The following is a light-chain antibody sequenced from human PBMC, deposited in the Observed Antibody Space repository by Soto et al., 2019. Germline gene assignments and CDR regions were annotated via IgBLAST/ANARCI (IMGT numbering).Light chain of an antibody. Sequence: IVLTHSPGTLYLSPGERATLSCRASQSVSSNYLAWYQQKRGQAPRLLIYAASARATGIPDRFSGSGSGTDFTLTISSLQSEDFAVYYCQQYNNWPLTFGGGTKVDNK. CDR3: QQYNNWPLT. CDR2: AAS. CDR1: QSVSSNY. V-gene: IGKV3-20*01. J-gene: IGKJ4*01.